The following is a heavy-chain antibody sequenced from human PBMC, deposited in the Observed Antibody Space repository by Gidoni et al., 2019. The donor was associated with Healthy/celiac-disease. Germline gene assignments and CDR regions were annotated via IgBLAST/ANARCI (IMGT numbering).Heavy chain of an antibody. CDR3: AADSRSGYYYYYGMDV. V-gene: IGHV1-58*01. CDR2: IVVGSGNT. CDR1: GFTFTSSA. D-gene: IGHD3-3*01. J-gene: IGHJ6*02. Sequence: QMQLVQSGPEVKKPGTSVKVSCKASGFTFTSSAVQWVRQARGQRLEWIGWIVVGSGNTNYEQKFQERVTITRDMSTSTAYMELSSLRSEDTAVYYCAADSRSGYYYYYGMDVWGQGTTVTVSS.